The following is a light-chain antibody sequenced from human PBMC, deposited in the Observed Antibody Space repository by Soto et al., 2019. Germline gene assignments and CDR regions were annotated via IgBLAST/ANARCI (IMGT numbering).Light chain of an antibody. J-gene: IGLJ1*01. CDR1: RSNLGSYDF. V-gene: IGLV2-8*01. CDR2: DVS. Sequence: QSALTQPASASGSPGQSVTISCAGSRSNLGSYDFVAWYQQHPGKAPKLIIYDVSERPSGVPDRFSGSKSGTAASLTVSGLQAEDEADYYCSSYAGRNNYVFGTGTKLTVL. CDR3: SSYAGRNNYV.